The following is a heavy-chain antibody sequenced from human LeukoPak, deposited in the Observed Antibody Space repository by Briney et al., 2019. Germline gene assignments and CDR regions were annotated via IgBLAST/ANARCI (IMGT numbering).Heavy chain of an antibody. Sequence: SETLSLTCTVSGYSISSGYYWGWIRQPPGKGLEWIGSIYHSGSTYYNPSLKSRVPISVDTSENQFSLKLSSVTAADTAVYYCARDDYGDYTAVYWGQGTLVTVSS. V-gene: IGHV4-38-2*02. CDR2: IYHSGST. D-gene: IGHD4-17*01. J-gene: IGHJ4*02. CDR1: GYSISSGYY. CDR3: ARDDYGDYTAVY.